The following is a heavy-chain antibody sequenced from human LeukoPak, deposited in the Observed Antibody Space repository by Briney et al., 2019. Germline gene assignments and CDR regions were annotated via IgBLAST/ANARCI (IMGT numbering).Heavy chain of an antibody. V-gene: IGHV3-53*01. CDR2: IYSGGST. CDR3: ARERAVQQLVPHYYYYMDV. Sequence: GGSLRLSCAASGFTVRSNYMSWVRQAPGKGLEWVSGIYSGGSTYYADSVKGRFTISRDNSKNTLYLQMNSLRAEDTAVYYCARERAVQQLVPHYYYYMDVWGKGTTVTVSS. CDR1: GFTVRSNY. D-gene: IGHD6-13*01. J-gene: IGHJ6*03.